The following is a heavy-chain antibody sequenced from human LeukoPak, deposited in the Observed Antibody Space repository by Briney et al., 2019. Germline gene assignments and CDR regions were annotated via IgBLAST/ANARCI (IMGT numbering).Heavy chain of an antibody. V-gene: IGHV1-69*05. CDR2: IIPGFGTA. J-gene: IGHJ4*02. CDR3: ARGNSSGSDY. Sequence: ASVKVSCKASGGTFSSYTISWVRQAPGQGLEWMGRIIPGFGTANYAQKLQGRVTITTDEYTTTAYMELRSLRSEDTAPYFCARGNSSGSDYWGQGTLVTVSS. D-gene: IGHD3-22*01. CDR1: GGTFSSYT.